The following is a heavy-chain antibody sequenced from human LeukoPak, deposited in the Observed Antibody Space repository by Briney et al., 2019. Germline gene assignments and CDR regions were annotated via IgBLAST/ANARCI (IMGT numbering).Heavy chain of an antibody. CDR2: FDPEDGET. J-gene: IGHJ3*02. D-gene: IGHD6-19*01. CDR3: ATPKQWLDGAFDI. CDR1: GYTFTSYY. V-gene: IGHV1-24*01. Sequence: GASVKVSCKASGYTFTSYYMHWVRQAPGQGLEWMGGFDPEDGETIYAQKFQGRVTMTEDTSTDTAYMELSSLRSEDTAVYYCATPKQWLDGAFDIWGQGTMVTVSS.